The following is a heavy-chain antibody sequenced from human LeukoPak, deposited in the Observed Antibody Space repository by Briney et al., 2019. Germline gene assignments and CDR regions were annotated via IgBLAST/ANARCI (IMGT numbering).Heavy chain of an antibody. CDR3: AKDGEGNWGPIPSDY. D-gene: IGHD7-27*01. CDR2: IRYDGSNK. Sequence: GGSLRLSCAASGFTFSSYGMHWVRQAPGKGLEWVAFIRYDGSNKYYADSVKGRFTISRDNSKNTLYLQMNSLRAEDTAVYYCAKDGEGNWGPIPSDYWGQGTLVTVSS. V-gene: IGHV3-30*02. CDR1: GFTFSSYG. J-gene: IGHJ4*02.